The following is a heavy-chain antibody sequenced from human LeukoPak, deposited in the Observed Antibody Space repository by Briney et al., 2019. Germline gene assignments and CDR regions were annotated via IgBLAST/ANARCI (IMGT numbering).Heavy chain of an antibody. V-gene: IGHV4-39*07. D-gene: IGHD4-17*01. Sequence: SETLSLTCTVSGGSISSSSYYWGWIRQPPGKGLECIGSIYYSGSTYYNPSLNSRVTISVDTSKNEFSLKLSSVTAADTAVYYCASDYGDYFGLGYYWGQGTLVTVSS. CDR2: IYYSGST. J-gene: IGHJ4*02. CDR1: GGSISSSSYY. CDR3: ASDYGDYFGLGYY.